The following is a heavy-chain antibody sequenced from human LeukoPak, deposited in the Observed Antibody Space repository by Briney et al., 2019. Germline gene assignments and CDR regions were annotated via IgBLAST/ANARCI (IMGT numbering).Heavy chain of an antibody. V-gene: IGHV4-61*01. CDR2: VYYSGST. J-gene: IGHJ3*01. CDR3: ARDNYYEGAFDV. D-gene: IGHD3-22*01. CDR1: GGSVSSGSYY. Sequence: SETLSLTCTVSGGSVSSGSYYWSWIRQSPGKGLEWIGYVYYSGSTNYNPSLKSRVTISLDASKNQFSLKLSSVTAADTAVYYCARDNYYEGAFDVWGQGTMVTVSS.